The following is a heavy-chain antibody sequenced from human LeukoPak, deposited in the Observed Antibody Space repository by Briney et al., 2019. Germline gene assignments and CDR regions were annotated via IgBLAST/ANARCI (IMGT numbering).Heavy chain of an antibody. Sequence: ASVKVSCKASGYTFTGYYMHWVRQAPGQGLEWMGWINPNSGGTNYAQKFQGRVTMTRDTSISTAYMELSRLRSDDTAVYYCARGVGYDILTGYHNWFDPWGQGTLVTVSS. CDR2: INPNSGGT. V-gene: IGHV1-2*02. D-gene: IGHD3-9*01. CDR1: GYTFTGYY. J-gene: IGHJ5*02. CDR3: ARGVGYDILTGYHNWFDP.